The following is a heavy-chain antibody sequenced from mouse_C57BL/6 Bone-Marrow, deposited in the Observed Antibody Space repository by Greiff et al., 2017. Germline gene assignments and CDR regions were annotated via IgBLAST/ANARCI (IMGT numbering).Heavy chain of an antibody. J-gene: IGHJ3*01. CDR2: IYPRSGNT. Sequence: QVQLQQPGAELVMPGASVKLSCKASGYTFTSYGISWVKQRTGQGLEWIGEIYPRSGNTYYNEKFKGKATLTADKSSSTAYMELRSLTSEDSAVYFCARLRRASFADWGQGTLVTVSA. CDR1: GYTFTSYG. V-gene: IGHV1-81*01. CDR3: ARLRRASFAD. D-gene: IGHD2-12*01.